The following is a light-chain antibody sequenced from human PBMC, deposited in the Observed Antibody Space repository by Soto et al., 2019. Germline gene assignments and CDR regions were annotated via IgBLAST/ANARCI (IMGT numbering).Light chain of an antibody. J-gene: IGKJ1*01. V-gene: IGKV1-5*01. CDR3: QQYSNYST. CDR2: DAS. Sequence: DIQMTQSPSTLSASVGDRVTITCRASQSISNWLAWYQQKPGKAPKLLIYDASSLESGVPSRFSGSGSGTEFTLTVNSLQPDDFATYYCQQYSNYSTFGQGTKVEIK. CDR1: QSISNW.